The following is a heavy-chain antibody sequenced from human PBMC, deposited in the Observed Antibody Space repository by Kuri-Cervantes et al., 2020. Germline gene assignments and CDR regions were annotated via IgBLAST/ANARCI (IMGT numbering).Heavy chain of an antibody. CDR2: INPSSGGT. D-gene: IGHD2-15*01. CDR1: GYTFTGYY. V-gene: IGHV1-2*02. Sequence: ASVKVSCKASGYTFTGYYMHWVRQAPGQGLEWMGWINPSSGGTNYAQKFQGRVTMTRDTSISTAYMELSRLRSDDTAVYYCARDLVAAAFPFYYYYYGMDVWGQGTTVTVSS. J-gene: IGHJ6*02. CDR3: ARDLVAAAFPFYYYYYGMDV.